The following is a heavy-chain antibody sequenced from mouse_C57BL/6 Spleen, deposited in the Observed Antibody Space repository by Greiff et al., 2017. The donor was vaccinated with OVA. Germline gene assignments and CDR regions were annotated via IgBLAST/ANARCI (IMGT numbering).Heavy chain of an antibody. V-gene: IGHV1-74*01. CDR3: AISHYYGTYAMDY. CDR2: IHPSDSDT. D-gene: IGHD1-1*01. Sequence: QVQLKQPGAELVKPGASVKVSCKASGYTFTSYWMHWVKQRPGQGLEWIGRIHPSDSDTNYNQKFKGKATLTVDKSSSTAYMQLSSLTSEDSAVYYCAISHYYGTYAMDYWGQGTSVTVSS. CDR1: GYTFTSYW. J-gene: IGHJ4*01.